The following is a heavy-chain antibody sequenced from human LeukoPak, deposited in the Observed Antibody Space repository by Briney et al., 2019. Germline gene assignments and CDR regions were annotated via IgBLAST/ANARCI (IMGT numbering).Heavy chain of an antibody. J-gene: IGHJ6*03. D-gene: IGHD3-22*01. CDR1: GGSLSGYY. CDR3: ARGLIYYYDSSGYPYYYYYYMDV. Sequence: SETLSLTCAVYGGSLSGYYWSWIRQPPGKGLEWIGEIKHSGSTNYNPSLKSRVTISVDTSKNQFSLKLSSVTAADTAVYYCARGLIYYYDSSGYPYYYYYYMDVWGKGTTVTVSS. CDR2: IKHSGST. V-gene: IGHV4-34*01.